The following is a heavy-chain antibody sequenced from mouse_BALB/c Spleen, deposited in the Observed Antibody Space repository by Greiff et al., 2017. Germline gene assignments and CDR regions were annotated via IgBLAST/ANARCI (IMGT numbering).Heavy chain of an antibody. J-gene: IGHJ3*01. Sequence: VQLQQSGAELVKPGASVKLSCTASGFNIKDTYMHWVKQRPEQGLEWIGRIDPANGNTKYDPKFQGKATITADTSSNTAYLQLSSLTSEDTAVYYCARWDYYGSSPAYWGQGTLVTVSA. CDR3: ARWDYYGSSPAY. V-gene: IGHV14-3*02. CDR1: GFNIKDTY. CDR2: IDPANGNT. D-gene: IGHD1-1*01.